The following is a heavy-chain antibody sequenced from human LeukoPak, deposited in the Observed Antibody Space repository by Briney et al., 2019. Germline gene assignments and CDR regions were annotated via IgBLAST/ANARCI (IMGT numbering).Heavy chain of an antibody. D-gene: IGHD6-13*01. Sequence: SETLSLTCTVSGDSISSSDYFWGWIRQPPGKGLEWIGTIYYSGSTYYNPFLKSRVTMSVDTSKNQFSLKLSSVTAADTAVYYCARVRIAAAGTRFDYWGQGTLVTVSS. CDR1: GDSISSSDYF. V-gene: IGHV4-39*07. J-gene: IGHJ4*02. CDR3: ARVRIAAAGTRFDY. CDR2: IYYSGST.